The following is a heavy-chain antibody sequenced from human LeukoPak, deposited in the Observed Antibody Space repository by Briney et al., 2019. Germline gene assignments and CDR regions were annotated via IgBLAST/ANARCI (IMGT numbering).Heavy chain of an antibody. CDR3: AKRGDFWSGYYTDYYYYMDV. J-gene: IGHJ6*03. D-gene: IGHD3-3*01. Sequence: ASGKVSFKASGYTFTSYHINWRRQATGQGPEAMRWMNPNSGNTGYAQKFQGRVTMTRDTSISTAYRELSSLRSEDTAVYYCAKRGDFWSGYYTDYYYYMDVWGKGTTVTVSS. CDR1: GYTFTSYH. CDR2: MNPNSGNT. V-gene: IGHV1-8*02.